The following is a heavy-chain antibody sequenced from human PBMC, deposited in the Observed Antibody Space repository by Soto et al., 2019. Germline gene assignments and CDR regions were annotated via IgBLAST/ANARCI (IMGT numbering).Heavy chain of an antibody. CDR2: VNPSGGSA. J-gene: IGHJ1*01. CDR1: GYIFTAYS. CDR3: ARAENCRGGTCYSEYFHH. D-gene: IGHD2-15*01. V-gene: IGHV1-46*01. Sequence: QVQLVQSGAEVKKPGASVKVSCKTSGYIFTAYSMHWVRQAPGQGLEWMGVVNPSGGSAHYAQSFEGRVTFTRDTSTSTFYMELSSLRSEDTAVYYCARAENCRGGTCYSEYFHHWGQGTLVTDSS.